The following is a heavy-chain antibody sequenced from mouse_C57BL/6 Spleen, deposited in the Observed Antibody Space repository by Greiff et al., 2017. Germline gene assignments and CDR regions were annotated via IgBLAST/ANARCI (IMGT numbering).Heavy chain of an antibody. V-gene: IGHV1-15*01. CDR2: IDPDTGGT. CDR3: TRSGGNYVFAY. CDR1: GYTFTDYE. J-gene: IGHJ3*01. Sequence: VKLMESGAELVRPGASVTLSCKASGYTFTDYEMHWVKQTPVHGLEWIGAIDPDTGGTAYNQKFKGKAILTADKSSSTASMELRRLTSEDSAVYYCTRSGGNYVFAYWGQGTLVTVSA. D-gene: IGHD2-1*01.